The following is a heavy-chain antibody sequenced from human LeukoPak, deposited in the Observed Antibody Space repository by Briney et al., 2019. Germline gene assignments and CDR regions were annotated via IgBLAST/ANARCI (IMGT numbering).Heavy chain of an antibody. Sequence: PGGSLRLSCAASGFTLINFALSWVRQPPGKGLEWIGSIYYSGSTYYNPSLKSRVTISVDTSKNQFSLKLSSVTAADTAVYYCASRDYYGSGSYYYYYGMDVWGQGTTVTVSS. V-gene: IGHV4-39*01. CDR2: IYYSGST. J-gene: IGHJ6*02. CDR3: ASRDYYGSGSYYYYYGMDV. D-gene: IGHD3-10*01. CDR1: GFTLINFA.